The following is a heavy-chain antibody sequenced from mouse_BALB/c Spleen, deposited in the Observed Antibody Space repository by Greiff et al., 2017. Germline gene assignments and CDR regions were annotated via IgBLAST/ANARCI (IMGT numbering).Heavy chain of an antibody. CDR2: ISYSGST. J-gene: IGHJ1*01. CDR1: GDSITSGY. D-gene: IGHD1-1*01. V-gene: IGHV3-8*02. Sequence: EVQLQESGPSLVKPSQTLSLTCSVTGDSITSGYWNWIRKFPGNKLEYMGYISYSGSTYYNPSLKSRISITRDTSKNQYYLQLNSVTTEDTATYYCARWGDYYGSSYVRYFDVWGAGTTVTVSS. CDR3: ARWGDYYGSSYVRYFDV.